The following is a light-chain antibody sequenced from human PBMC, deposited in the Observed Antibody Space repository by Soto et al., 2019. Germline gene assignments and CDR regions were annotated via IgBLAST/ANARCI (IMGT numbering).Light chain of an antibody. CDR2: WAS. CDR1: QSVLYRSNNKNY. Sequence: DIVMTQSPDSLAVSLGERATINCKSSQSVLYRSNNKNYLAWYHQKPGQSPRLLLYWASTRESGVPDRLSGSGSGTDFTLTISSLQAEDVAVYYCQQYYNTPYTFGQGTKLEIK. CDR3: QQYYNTPYT. J-gene: IGKJ2*01. V-gene: IGKV4-1*01.